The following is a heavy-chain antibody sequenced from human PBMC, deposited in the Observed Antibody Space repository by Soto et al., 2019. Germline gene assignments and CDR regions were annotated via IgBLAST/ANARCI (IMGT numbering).Heavy chain of an antibody. V-gene: IGHV4-30-2*01. Sequence: SETLSPTCAVSGTSISRGGYSWNWIRQPPGKRREWIGYIYHRGSTYYNPSLKSRVTLSLDRSKNQFSLNLSSVTAVDTAVYYCARDQLGGNWFDPWGQGTLVTVSS. CDR3: ARDQLGGNWFDP. D-gene: IGHD3-10*01. J-gene: IGHJ5*02. CDR1: GTSISRGGYS. CDR2: IYHRGST.